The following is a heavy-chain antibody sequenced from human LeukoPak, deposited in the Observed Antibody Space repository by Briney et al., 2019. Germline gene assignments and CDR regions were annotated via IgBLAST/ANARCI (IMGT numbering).Heavy chain of an antibody. Sequence: ASVKVSCKASGYTFTSYGISWVRQAPGQGLEWMGWISAYNGNTNYAQKLQGRVTMTTDTSTSTGNMELRSLRSDDISVYYCARVGGTGGITFGGVHDYWGQGTLVTVSS. CDR2: ISAYNGNT. CDR3: ARVGGTGGITFGGVHDY. V-gene: IGHV1-18*03. D-gene: IGHD3-16*01. CDR1: GYTFTSYG. J-gene: IGHJ4*02.